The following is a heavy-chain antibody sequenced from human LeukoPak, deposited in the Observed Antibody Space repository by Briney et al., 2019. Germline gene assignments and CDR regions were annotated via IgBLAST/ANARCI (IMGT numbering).Heavy chain of an antibody. CDR1: GFTFSSYA. J-gene: IGHJ4*02. CDR3: AKSGLTVGTFDY. CDR2: ISGSGGST. Sequence: GGSLRLSCAASGFTFSSYAMSWVRQAQGKGLEWVSFISGSGGSTYYADSVKGRFTISRDNSKNTLFLQMDTLRAEDTAVYYCAKSGLTVGTFDYWGQGTLVTVSS. D-gene: IGHD2-8*01. V-gene: IGHV3-23*01.